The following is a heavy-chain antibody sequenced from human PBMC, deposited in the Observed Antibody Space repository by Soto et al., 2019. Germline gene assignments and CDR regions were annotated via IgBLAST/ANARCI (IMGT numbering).Heavy chain of an antibody. J-gene: IGHJ6*02. CDR1: ALTASKNY. CDR2: IYSGGTT. Sequence: EVQLVESGGGLDQPGGSLRLSCAGSALTASKNYMSWVRQPPGKGLEWVSVIYSGGTTYYADSVKDRFSISRDNSKSTLYLQMDNLRAGDTAVYYCARGGSGSDWDYYGMDVWGQGTTVTVSS. CDR3: ARGGSGSDWDYYGMDV. D-gene: IGHD3-10*01. V-gene: IGHV3-66*01.